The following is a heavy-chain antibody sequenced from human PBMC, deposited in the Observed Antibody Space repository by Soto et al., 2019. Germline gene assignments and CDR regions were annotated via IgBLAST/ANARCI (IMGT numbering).Heavy chain of an antibody. D-gene: IGHD2-2*01. CDR3: ASNIVVVPAATNNYYYYGMDV. CDR2: ISPIFGTA. J-gene: IGHJ6*02. Sequence: QVQLVQSGAEVKKPGSSVKVSCKASGGTFSSYAISWVRQAPGQGLEWMGGISPIFGTANYAQKFQGRVTITADESTSTAYMELSSLRSEDTAVYYCASNIVVVPAATNNYYYYGMDVWGQGTTVTGSS. CDR1: GGTFSSYA. V-gene: IGHV1-69*01.